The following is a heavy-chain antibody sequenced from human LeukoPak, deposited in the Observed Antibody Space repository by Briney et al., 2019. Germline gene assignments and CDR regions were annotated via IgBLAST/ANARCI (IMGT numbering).Heavy chain of an antibody. CDR2: IDYSGST. J-gene: IGHJ3*02. CDR3: ARVSAGTAARGFDI. Sequence: PSETLSLTCTVSGGSISSYYWSWIRQPPGKGLEWIGYIDYSGSTNYNPSLKSRVTISVDTSKNQFSLKLSSVTAADTAVYYCARVSAGTAARGFDIWGQGTMVTVSS. D-gene: IGHD6-6*01. CDR1: GGSISSYY. V-gene: IGHV4-59*08.